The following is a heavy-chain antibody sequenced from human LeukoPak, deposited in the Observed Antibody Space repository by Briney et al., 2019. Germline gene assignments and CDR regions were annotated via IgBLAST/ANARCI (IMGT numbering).Heavy chain of an antibody. CDR2: MSYDGSNK. CDR3: ARVDSSGYNDY. J-gene: IGHJ4*02. Sequence: PGGSLRLSCAASGFTFSSYAMHWARQAPGKGLEWVAVMSYDGSNKYYADSVKGRFTISRDNSKNTLYLQMNSLRAEDTAVYYCARVDSSGYNDYWGQGTLVTVSS. D-gene: IGHD3-22*01. V-gene: IGHV3-30*04. CDR1: GFTFSSYA.